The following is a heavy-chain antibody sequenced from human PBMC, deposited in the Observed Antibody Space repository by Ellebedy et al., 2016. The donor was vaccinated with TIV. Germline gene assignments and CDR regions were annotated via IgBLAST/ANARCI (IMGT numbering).Heavy chain of an antibody. J-gene: IGHJ5*02. CDR2: ISAYNGNT. V-gene: IGHV1-18*01. D-gene: IGHD3-10*01. CDR3: ARWFYGSGSYYSGNWFDP. Sequence: ASVKVSXXASGYTFTSYGISWVRQAPGQGLEWMGWISAYNGNTNYAQKLQGRVTMTTDTSTSTAYMELRSLRSDDTAVYYCARWFYGSGSYYSGNWFDPWGQGTLVTVSS. CDR1: GYTFTSYG.